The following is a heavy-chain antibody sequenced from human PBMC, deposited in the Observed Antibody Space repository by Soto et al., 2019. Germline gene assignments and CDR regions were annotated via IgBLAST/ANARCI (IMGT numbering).Heavy chain of an antibody. V-gene: IGHV4-34*01. CDR1: GGLYSDYY. CDR3: ANDYGNYRNAPFDI. J-gene: IGHJ3*02. D-gene: IGHD4-17*01. Sequence: VQLRQWGAGLLKTSETLSLTCAVYGGLYSDYYWSWIRQAPGKGLEWIGEIHHNGNTNYNPSLTSPLTMTLDRSKNQFTLRSSSMTAADAAVYFCANDYGNYRNAPFDIWRPGTRVTVSS. CDR2: IHHNGNT.